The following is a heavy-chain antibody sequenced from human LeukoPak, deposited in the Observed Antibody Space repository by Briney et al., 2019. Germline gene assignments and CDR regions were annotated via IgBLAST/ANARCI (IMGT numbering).Heavy chain of an antibody. D-gene: IGHD1-26*01. J-gene: IGHJ4*02. V-gene: IGHV3-23*01. CDR3: ARFPWELMSRSTFDY. CDR2: ISGSGGST. CDR1: GFTFSSYA. Sequence: GGSLRLSCAASGFTFSSYAMSWVRPAPGKGLEWVSAISGSGGSTYYADSVKGRFTISRDTSKNTLYPQMNSLRAEETAVYYIARFPWELMSRSTFDYWGQGTLVTVSS.